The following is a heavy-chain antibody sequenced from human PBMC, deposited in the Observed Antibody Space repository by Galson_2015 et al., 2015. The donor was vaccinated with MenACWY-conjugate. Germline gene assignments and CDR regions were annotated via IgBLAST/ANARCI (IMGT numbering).Heavy chain of an antibody. V-gene: IGHV3-53*01. Sequence: SLRLSCAASGFTVSSNYMSWVRQAPGKGLEWVSVIYSGGSTYYADSEKGRFTISRDNSKNTLYLQMNSLRAEDTAVYYCARGLYSSSSHGMDVWGQGTTVTVSS. CDR3: ARGLYSSSSHGMDV. D-gene: IGHD6-6*01. CDR1: GFTVSSNY. CDR2: IYSGGST. J-gene: IGHJ6*02.